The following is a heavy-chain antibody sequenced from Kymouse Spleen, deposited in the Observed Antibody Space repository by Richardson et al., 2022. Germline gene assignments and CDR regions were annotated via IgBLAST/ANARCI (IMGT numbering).Heavy chain of an antibody. CDR1: GGSISSYY. CDR3: ARAFERTTPFDY. D-gene: IGHD1-7*01. Sequence: QVQLQESGPGLVKPSETLSLTCTVSGGSISSYYWSWIRQPPGKGLEWIGYIYYSGSTNYNPSLKSRVTISVDTSKNQFSLKLSSVTAADTAVYYCARAFERTTPFDYWGQGTLVTVSS. V-gene: IGHV4-59*01. J-gene: IGHJ4*02. CDR2: IYYSGST.